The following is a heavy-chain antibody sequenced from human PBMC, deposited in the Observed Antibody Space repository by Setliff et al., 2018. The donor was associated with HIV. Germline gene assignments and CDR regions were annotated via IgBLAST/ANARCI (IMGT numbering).Heavy chain of an antibody. V-gene: IGHV4-59*08. CDR1: GASISSFY. Sequence: SETLSLTCTVSGASISSFYWSWIRQPPGKGLDWIGYIYYSGSTNYNPSLKSRVTMSVDTSKNRFSLKLNSVTTADTAVYYCARLNQQWLVRDSGSNWFDPWGQGILVTVSS. D-gene: IGHD6-19*01. CDR3: ARLNQQWLVRDSGSNWFDP. J-gene: IGHJ5*02. CDR2: IYYSGST.